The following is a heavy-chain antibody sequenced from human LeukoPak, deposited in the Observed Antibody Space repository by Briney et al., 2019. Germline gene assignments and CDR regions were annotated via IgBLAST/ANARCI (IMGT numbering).Heavy chain of an antibody. CDR3: AKDRVYYDSSGYSDY. CDR1: GFTFSSYG. J-gene: IGHJ4*02. CDR2: ISYDGSNK. V-gene: IGHV3-30*18. D-gene: IGHD3-22*01. Sequence: GGSLRLSCAASGFTFSSYGMHWVRQAPGKGLEWVAVISYDGSNKYYADSVKGRFTISRDNSKNTLYLQMNSLRAEDTAVYYCAKDRVYYDSSGYSDYWGQGTLVTVSS.